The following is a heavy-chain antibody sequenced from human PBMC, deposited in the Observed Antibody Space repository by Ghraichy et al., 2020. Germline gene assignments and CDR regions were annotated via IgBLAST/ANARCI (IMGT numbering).Heavy chain of an antibody. CDR3: AAELIRGYWYFDL. Sequence: SVKVSCKASGFTFTSSAVQWVRQTRGQGLEWIGWIVVGSGNTNYAQRFQERVTITRDMSTSTAYMELSSLRSEDTAVYYCAAELIRGYWYFDLWGRGTLVTVSS. J-gene: IGHJ2*01. V-gene: IGHV1-58*01. CDR2: IVVGSGNT. CDR1: GFTFTSSA. D-gene: IGHD2-8*01.